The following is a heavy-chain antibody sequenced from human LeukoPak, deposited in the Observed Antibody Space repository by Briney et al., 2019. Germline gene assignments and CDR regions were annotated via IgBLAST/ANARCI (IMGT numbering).Heavy chain of an antibody. V-gene: IGHV3-11*01. D-gene: IGHD3-10*01. CDR2: ISNSDTII. CDR1: GFTFSDYY. CDR3: ATTGLLGDIP. J-gene: IGHJ5*02. Sequence: GGSLRLSCAASGFTFSDYYMSWIRQAPGKGLGWVSYISNSDTIIYYADSVKGRFTIPRDNAKKSVYLQMNSLRAEDTAVYYCATTGLLGDIPWGQGTLVTVSS.